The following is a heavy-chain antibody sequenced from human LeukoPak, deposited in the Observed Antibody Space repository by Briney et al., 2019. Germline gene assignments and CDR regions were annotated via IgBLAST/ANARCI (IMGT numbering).Heavy chain of an antibody. CDR1: GGTFSSYA. D-gene: IGHD6-19*01. J-gene: IGHJ5*02. CDR2: IIPILGIA. V-gene: IGHV1-69*04. CDR3: VSSGSNWFDP. Sequence: GASVKVSCKASGGTFSSYAISWVRQAPGQGLEWMGRIIPILGIANYAQKFQGRVTITADKSTSTAYMELSSLRSEDTAVYYCVSSGSNWFDPWGQGTLVTVSS.